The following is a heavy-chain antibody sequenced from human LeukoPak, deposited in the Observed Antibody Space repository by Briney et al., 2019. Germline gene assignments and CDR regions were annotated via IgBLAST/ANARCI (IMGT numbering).Heavy chain of an antibody. Sequence: KPSETLSLTCTVSGGSISSYYWSWIQQPAGRGLEWIGRMSASGSTNYSPSLKSRVTMSVDTSKNQFSLRLNSVTAADTAVYYCARVYYYDSSGYYWFDPWGQGTLVTVSS. CDR3: ARVYYYDSSGYYWFDP. V-gene: IGHV4-4*07. J-gene: IGHJ5*02. D-gene: IGHD3-22*01. CDR1: GGSISSYY. CDR2: MSASGST.